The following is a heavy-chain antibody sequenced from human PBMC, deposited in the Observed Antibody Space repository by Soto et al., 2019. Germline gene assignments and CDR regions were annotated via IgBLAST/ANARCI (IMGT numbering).Heavy chain of an antibody. CDR2: TYYMSRWYN. CDR3: AGTTSLQWSYMDV. Sequence: QVQLQQSGPGLVRPSQTLSLTCAISGDSVSSNSAAWNWIRQSPSRGLEWLGRTYYMSRWYNDYAVSVKRRITVTPATSKNQFSLHLNSVTPEDTAVYYCAGTTSLQWSYMDVWAKGTTVTVSS. CDR1: GDSVSSNSAA. V-gene: IGHV6-1*01. D-gene: IGHD1-7*01. J-gene: IGHJ6*03.